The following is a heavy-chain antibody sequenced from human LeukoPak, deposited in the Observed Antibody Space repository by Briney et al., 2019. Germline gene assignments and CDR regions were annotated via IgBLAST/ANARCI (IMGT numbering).Heavy chain of an antibody. D-gene: IGHD2-21*02. CDR3: ARAYCGGDCYSFDY. Sequence: PGGSLRLSCAASGFTFSTYSMNWVRQAPGKGLDWVAVIWYDGSNKYYADCVKGRFTISRDNSKNTLYLQMNSLRAEDTAVYYCARAYCGGDCYSFDYWGQGTLVTVSS. J-gene: IGHJ4*02. CDR2: IWYDGSNK. CDR1: GFTFSTYS. V-gene: IGHV3-33*08.